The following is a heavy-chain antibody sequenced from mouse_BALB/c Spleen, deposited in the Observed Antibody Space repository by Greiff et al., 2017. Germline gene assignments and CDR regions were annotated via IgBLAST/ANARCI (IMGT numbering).Heavy chain of an antibody. CDR3: ARATTAYAMDY. D-gene: IGHD1-2*01. CDR2: INPGSSTI. CDR1: GFDFSRYW. Sequence: GGGLVQPGGSLNLSCAASGFDFSRYWMSWARQAPGKGQEWIGEINPGSSTINYTPSLKDKFIISRDNAKNTLYLQMSKVRSEDTALYYCARATTAYAMDYWGQGTSVTVSS. J-gene: IGHJ4*01. V-gene: IGHV4-2*02.